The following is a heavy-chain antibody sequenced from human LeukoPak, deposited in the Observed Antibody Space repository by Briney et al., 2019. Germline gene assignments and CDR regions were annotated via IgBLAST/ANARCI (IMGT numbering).Heavy chain of an antibody. V-gene: IGHV4-39*07. J-gene: IGHJ5*02. Sequence: PSETLSLTCTVSGGSISSNTYYWGWIRQPPGKGLEWIGNIFYSGNTYYNPSLKSRVTISLDTSNNQFSLKLSSVTAADTAVYYCARDGVTYYYDSSGSYNWFDPWGQGTLVTVSS. CDR1: GGSISSNTYY. CDR2: IFYSGNT. D-gene: IGHD3-22*01. CDR3: ARDGVTYYYDSSGSYNWFDP.